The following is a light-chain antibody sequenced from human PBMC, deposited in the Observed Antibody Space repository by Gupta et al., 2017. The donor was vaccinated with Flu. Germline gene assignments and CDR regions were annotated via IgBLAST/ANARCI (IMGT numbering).Light chain of an antibody. V-gene: IGKV1-5*03. CDR2: EAS. CDR3: QQYYIYST. CDR1: RSISSW. J-gene: IGKJ1*01. Sequence: DIQMTQSPSPAYASVGDTVTISCRASRSISSWSAWYQQKPGSAPKLLIHEASVSESGVSSRFSGSGSGTEFTLTSSSLHSDDVATYYCQQYYIYSTFGLGTKVELK.